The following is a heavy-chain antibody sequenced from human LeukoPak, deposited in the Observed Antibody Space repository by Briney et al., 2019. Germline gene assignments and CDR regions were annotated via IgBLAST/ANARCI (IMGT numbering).Heavy chain of an antibody. J-gene: IGHJ4*02. V-gene: IGHV3-30*03. Sequence: GGSLRLSCAASGFTFSTYGMTWVRQAPGKGLEWVAAIIHDGSNKYYADSVKGRFTISRDNSKNTLYLQMNSLRAEDTAVYYCARFYANEWELPHWGQGTLVTVSS. D-gene: IGHD1-26*01. CDR3: ARFYANEWELPH. CDR2: IIHDGSNK. CDR1: GFTFSTYG.